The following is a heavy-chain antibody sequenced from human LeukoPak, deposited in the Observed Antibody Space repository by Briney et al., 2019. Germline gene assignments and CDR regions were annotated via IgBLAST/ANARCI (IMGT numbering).Heavy chain of an antibody. CDR3: ARDGGQTYYYDSSKGYYYMDV. D-gene: IGHD3-22*01. CDR2: IIPIFGTA. J-gene: IGHJ6*03. V-gene: IGHV1-69*05. CDR1: GGTFSSYA. Sequence: ASVKVSCKASGGTFSSYAISWVRQAPGQGLEWMGGIIPIFGTANYAQKFQGRVTITTDESTSTAYMELSSLRSEDTAVYYCARDGGQTYYYDSSKGYYYMDVWGKGTTVTVSS.